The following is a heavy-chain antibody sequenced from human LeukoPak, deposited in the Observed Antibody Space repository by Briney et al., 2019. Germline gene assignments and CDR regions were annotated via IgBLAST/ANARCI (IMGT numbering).Heavy chain of an antibody. CDR3: ARDGYDFWSGYFGY. CDR2: INPNSGGT. Sequence: ASVKVSCKVSGYTLTELSMHWVRQAPGQGLEWMGWINPNSGGTNYAQKFQGRVTMTRDTSISTAYMELSRLRSDDTAVYYCARDGYDFWSGYFGYWGQGTLVTVSS. J-gene: IGHJ4*02. V-gene: IGHV1-2*02. CDR1: GYTLTELS. D-gene: IGHD3-3*01.